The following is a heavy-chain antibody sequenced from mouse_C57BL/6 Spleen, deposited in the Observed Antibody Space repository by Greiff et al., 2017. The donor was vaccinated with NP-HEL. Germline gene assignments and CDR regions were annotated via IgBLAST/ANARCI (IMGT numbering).Heavy chain of an antibody. D-gene: IGHD1-1*01. CDR3: ARGDYYGSSPFDY. CDR1: GYTFTDYN. J-gene: IGHJ2*01. Sequence: VQLQQSGPELVKPGASVKIPCKASGYTFTDYNMDWVKQSHGKSLEWIGDINPNNGGTIYNQKFKGKATLTVDKSSSTASMELRSLTSEDTAVYDCARGDYYGSSPFDYWGQGTTLTVSS. V-gene: IGHV1-18*01. CDR2: INPNNGGT.